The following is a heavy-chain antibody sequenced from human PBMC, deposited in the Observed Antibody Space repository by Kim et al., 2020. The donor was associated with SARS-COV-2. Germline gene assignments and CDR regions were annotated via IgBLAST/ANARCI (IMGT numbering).Heavy chain of an antibody. CDR3: ARPSVIVVVTSDAFDI. D-gene: IGHD3-22*01. V-gene: IGHV3-33*05. Sequence: GGSLRLSCAASGFTFSSYGMHWVRQAPGKGLEWVAVISYDGSNKYYADSVKGRFTISRDNSKNTLYLQMNSLRAEDTAVYYCARPSVIVVVTSDAFDIWGQGTMVTVSS. CDR1: GFTFSSYG. CDR2: ISYDGSNK. J-gene: IGHJ3*02.